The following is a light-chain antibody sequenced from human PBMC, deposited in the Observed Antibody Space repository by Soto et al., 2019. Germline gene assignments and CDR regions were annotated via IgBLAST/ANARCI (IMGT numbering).Light chain of an antibody. V-gene: IGKV3-11*01. CDR3: QRRSNWPPYT. Sequence: EIVLTQSPATLSLSPGERATLSCRASQSVSSYLAWYQQKPGQAPRLLIYDASNRATGIPARFSGSGSGTDFTLTISSLEPEAFAVYYCQRRSNWPPYTFGQGTKLEIK. CDR2: DAS. CDR1: QSVSSY. J-gene: IGKJ2*01.